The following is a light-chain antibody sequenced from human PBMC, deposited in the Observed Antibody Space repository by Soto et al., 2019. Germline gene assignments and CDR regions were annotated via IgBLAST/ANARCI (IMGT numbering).Light chain of an antibody. Sequence: EIVLRHCPTTMTVSPGEGAIFSCRASQRVDSKLAWYQQKLGQAPRLLIYDASTRSTGIPGRFSGRGCWTEFPLTICSLQSEDFRLSYCRQGYVWPTYGGG. J-gene: IGKJ4*01. CDR2: DAS. CDR1: QRVDSK. CDR3: RQGYVWPT. V-gene: IGKV3D-15*01.